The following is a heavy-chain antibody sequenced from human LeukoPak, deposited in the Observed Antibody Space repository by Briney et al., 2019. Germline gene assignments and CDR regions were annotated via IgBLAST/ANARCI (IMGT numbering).Heavy chain of an antibody. CDR2: IDHSGST. Sequence: SETLSLTCAVYGRSFSGHSWNWIRQPPGKGLEWIGEIDHSGSTSYNPSPKRRLTISLDTSKSQLSLRLNSVTAADTAVYYCAGGLRKRLVVRTLTYFYNYHMDVWGKGPTVTVSS. CDR1: GRSFSGHS. D-gene: IGHD2-21*01. CDR3: AGGLRKRLVVRTLTYFYNYHMDV. V-gene: IGHV4-34*01. J-gene: IGHJ6*03.